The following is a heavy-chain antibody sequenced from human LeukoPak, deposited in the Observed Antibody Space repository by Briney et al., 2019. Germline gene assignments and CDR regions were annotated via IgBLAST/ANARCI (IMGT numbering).Heavy chain of an antibody. D-gene: IGHD1-26*01. Sequence: GASVKVSCKASGYTFTSYDINWVRQATGQGLEWMGWMNPSSGNTGYAQKFQGRVTMTRNTSISTAYMELSSLRSEDTAVYYCARHLYGGSYVVFDIWGQGTMVTASS. V-gene: IGHV1-8*01. CDR2: MNPSSGNT. CDR3: ARHLYGGSYVVFDI. CDR1: GYTFTSYD. J-gene: IGHJ3*02.